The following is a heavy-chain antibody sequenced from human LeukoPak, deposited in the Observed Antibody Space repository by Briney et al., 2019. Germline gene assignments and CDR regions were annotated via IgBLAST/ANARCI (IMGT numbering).Heavy chain of an antibody. V-gene: IGHV3-21*01. CDR3: ARGDYSNSYYYYYYMDV. CDR2: ISSSSSYI. CDR1: GFTFSSYS. D-gene: IGHD4-11*01. Sequence: GGSLRLSCAASGFTFSSYSMNWVRQAPGKGLEWVSSISSSSSYIYYADSVKGRFTISRDNAKNSLYLQMNSLRAEDTAVYYCARGDYSNSYYYYYYMDVWGKGTTVTVSS. J-gene: IGHJ6*03.